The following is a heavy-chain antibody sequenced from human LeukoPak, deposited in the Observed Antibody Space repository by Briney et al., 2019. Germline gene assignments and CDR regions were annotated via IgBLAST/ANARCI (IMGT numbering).Heavy chain of an antibody. D-gene: IGHD6-19*01. CDR2: ISSSGNTT. Sequence: GGSLRLSCAASGFTFSDNYMSWIRQAPGKGLEWVSYISSSGNTTYNADSVKGRFSITRDNAKNSLYLQMNSLRAEDTAVYYCARGGGSAWFLDYWGQGTLVTVSS. J-gene: IGHJ4*02. CDR3: ARGGGSAWFLDY. CDR1: GFTFSDNY. V-gene: IGHV3-11*04.